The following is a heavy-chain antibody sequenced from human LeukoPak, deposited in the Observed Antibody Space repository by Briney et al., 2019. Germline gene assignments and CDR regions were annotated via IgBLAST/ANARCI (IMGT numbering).Heavy chain of an antibody. CDR2: IKSNADGGTP. J-gene: IGHJ3*02. CDR3: TARAVLRFLEWPPDAFDI. D-gene: IGHD3-3*01. CDR1: GFSFMNAW. Sequence: GGSLRLSCAASGFSFMNAWMIWVRQAPGKGLEWVGRIKSNADGGTPDYAAPARGRFTISRDDSKNTLYLQMNSLKTEDTAVYYCTARAVLRFLEWPPDAFDIWGQGTMVTVSS. V-gene: IGHV3-15*01.